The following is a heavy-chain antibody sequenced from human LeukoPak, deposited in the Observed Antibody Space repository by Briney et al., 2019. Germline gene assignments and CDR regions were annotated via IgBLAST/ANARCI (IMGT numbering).Heavy chain of an antibody. CDR2: IYTSGST. Sequence: SETLSLTCTVSGGSISSYYWSWIRQPAGKGLEWIGRIYTSGSTNYNPSLKSRVTISVDTSRNQFSLKLSSVTAADTAVYYCARQVTTVTSFDYWGQGTLVTVSS. V-gene: IGHV4-4*07. CDR1: GGSISSYY. J-gene: IGHJ4*02. D-gene: IGHD4-17*01. CDR3: ARQVTTVTSFDY.